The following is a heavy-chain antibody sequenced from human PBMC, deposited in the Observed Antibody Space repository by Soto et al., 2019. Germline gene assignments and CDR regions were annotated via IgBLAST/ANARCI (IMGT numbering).Heavy chain of an antibody. CDR2: IIPIFGTA. V-gene: IGHV1-69*06. J-gene: IGHJ6*02. CDR3: ARGCIAAAGTFYCCYGMDV. D-gene: IGHD6-13*01. Sequence: QVQLVQSGAEVKKPGSSVKVSCKASGGTFSSYAISWVRQAPGQGLEWMGGIIPIFGTANYAKKFQGRVTITAYKSTSTAYMELSSLRSEDTAGYYCARGCIAAAGTFYCCYGMDVWGQGTTVTVSS. CDR1: GGTFSSYA.